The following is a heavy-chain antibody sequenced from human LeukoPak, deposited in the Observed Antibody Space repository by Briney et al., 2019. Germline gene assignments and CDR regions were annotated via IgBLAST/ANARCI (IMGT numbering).Heavy chain of an antibody. J-gene: IGHJ6*03. CDR1: GFTFSSYG. V-gene: IGHV3-23*01. CDR3: ASLSAYYYGSYFYYYMDV. CDR2: ISGSGGST. Sequence: GGSLRLSCAASGFTFSSYGMSWVRQAPGKGLEWVSAISGSGGSTYYADSVKGRFTISRDNSKNTLYLQMNSLRAEDTALYYCASLSAYYYGSYFYYYMDVWGKGTTVTVSS. D-gene: IGHD3-10*01.